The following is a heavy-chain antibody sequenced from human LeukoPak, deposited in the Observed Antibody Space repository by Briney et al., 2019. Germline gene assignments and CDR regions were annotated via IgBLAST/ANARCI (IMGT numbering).Heavy chain of an antibody. V-gene: IGHV3-15*01. Sequence: GGSLRLSCAASGFTFSNAWMSWVRQAPGKGLEWVGRIKSKTDGGTTDYAAPVKGRYTISRDDSKNTLYLQMNSLKTEDTAVYYYTTGTYSYGSDMDVWGKGTTVTISS. D-gene: IGHD5-18*01. CDR1: GFTFSNAW. J-gene: IGHJ6*04. CDR3: TTGTYSYGSDMDV. CDR2: IKSKTDGGTT.